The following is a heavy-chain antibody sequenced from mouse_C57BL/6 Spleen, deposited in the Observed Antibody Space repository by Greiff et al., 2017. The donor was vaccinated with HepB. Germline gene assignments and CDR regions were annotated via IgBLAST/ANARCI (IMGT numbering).Heavy chain of an antibody. J-gene: IGHJ3*01. CDR3: ARGDYYGSSYEGDWFAY. V-gene: IGHV1-39*01. D-gene: IGHD1-1*01. CDR1: GYSFTDYT. CDR2: INPNYGTT. Sequence: VQLQQSGPELVKPGASVKISCKASGYSFTDYTMNWVKQSNGKSLEWIGVINPNYGTTSYNQKFKGKATLTVDQSSSTAYMQLNSLTSEDSAVYYCARGDYYGSSYEGDWFAYWGQGTLVTVSA.